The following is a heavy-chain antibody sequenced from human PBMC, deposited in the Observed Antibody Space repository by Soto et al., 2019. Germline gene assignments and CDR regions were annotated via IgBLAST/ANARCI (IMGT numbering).Heavy chain of an antibody. Sequence: QVQLQESGPGLVQPSGTLSLTCTVSGDSISGDDWWSWVRQPPGKGLEWIGEIHHSGATNYNPSLKSRVTISVDKYKNQFSLKLNSVTAADTAMFYCATQGFYRMGVWGRGTTVTVSS. CDR3: ATQGFYRMGV. J-gene: IGHJ6*02. CDR1: GDSISGDDW. CDR2: IHHSGAT. V-gene: IGHV4-4*02.